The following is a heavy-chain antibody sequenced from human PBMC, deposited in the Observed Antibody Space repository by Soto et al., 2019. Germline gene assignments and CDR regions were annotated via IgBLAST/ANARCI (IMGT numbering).Heavy chain of an antibody. D-gene: IGHD4-17*01. J-gene: IGHJ5*02. CDR2: IYYSGST. CDR1: GGSISSSSYY. V-gene: IGHV4-39*01. CDR3: ARPYGGNSDH. Sequence: SETLSLTCTVSGGSISSSSYYWGWIRQPPGKGLEWIGSIYYSGSTYYNPSLKSRVTISVDTSKNQFSLKLSSVTAADTAVYYCARPYGGNSDHWGQGTLVTVSS.